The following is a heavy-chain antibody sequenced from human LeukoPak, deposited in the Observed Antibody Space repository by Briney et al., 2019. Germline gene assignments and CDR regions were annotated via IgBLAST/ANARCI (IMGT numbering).Heavy chain of an antibody. V-gene: IGHV4-39*01. J-gene: IGHJ4*02. D-gene: IGHD6-13*01. CDR3: ARSIVGGIAGY. Sequence: SQTLSLTCTVSGGSIRSSSYYWGWIRQPPGKGLEWIGNIHYSGTTYYNPSLKSRVTISVDTSKNQFSLNLRSVTAADTAVYYCARSIVGGIAGYWGQGTLVTVSS. CDR2: IHYSGTT. CDR1: GGSIRSSSYY.